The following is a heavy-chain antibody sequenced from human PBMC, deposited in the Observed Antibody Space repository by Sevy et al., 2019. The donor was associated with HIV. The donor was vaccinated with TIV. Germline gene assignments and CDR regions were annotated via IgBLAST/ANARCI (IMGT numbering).Heavy chain of an antibody. Sequence: GGSLRLSCAASGFTFSSYSMNWVRQAPGKGLEWVSSISGLSNYIYYADSVKGRFTISRDNAKNSLYLQMNSLRAEDTAVYYCARDCSSASCLWGMDVWGQGTTVTVSS. V-gene: IGHV3-21*04. CDR3: ARDCSSASCLWGMDV. J-gene: IGHJ6*02. D-gene: IGHD2-2*01. CDR2: ISGLSNYI. CDR1: GFTFSSYS.